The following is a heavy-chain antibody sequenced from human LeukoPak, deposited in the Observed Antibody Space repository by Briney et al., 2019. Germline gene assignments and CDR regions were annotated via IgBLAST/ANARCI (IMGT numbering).Heavy chain of an antibody. Sequence: NPSETLSLTCAVYGGSFSDYWWTWIHQSPGKGLEWIGEVNHSGRTNYNPSLKSRVSISVDMSKKQFSLKLTSVTAADTAVYYCARLSLVWGSYRPYDYWGQGTLVTVSS. CDR2: VNHSGRT. CDR3: ARLSLVWGSYRPYDY. J-gene: IGHJ4*02. V-gene: IGHV4-34*01. D-gene: IGHD3-16*02. CDR1: GGSFSDYW.